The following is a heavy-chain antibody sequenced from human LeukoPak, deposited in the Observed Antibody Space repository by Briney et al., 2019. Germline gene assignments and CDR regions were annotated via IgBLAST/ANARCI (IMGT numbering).Heavy chain of an antibody. CDR3: ARGGGAPTFDY. CDR1: GGSVSSGSYY. CDR2: LYCSGST. Sequence: PSETLSLTCTVSGGSVSSGSYYWSWIRQPPGKGLEWIGYLYCSGSTNYNPSLKSRVTISLDTSKNQFSLKLRSVTAADTAVYYCARGGGAPTFDYWGQGTLVTVSS. J-gene: IGHJ4*01. D-gene: IGHD1-26*01. V-gene: IGHV4-61*01.